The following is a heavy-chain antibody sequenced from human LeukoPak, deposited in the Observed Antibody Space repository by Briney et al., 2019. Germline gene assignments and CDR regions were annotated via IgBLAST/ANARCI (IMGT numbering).Heavy chain of an antibody. Sequence: SETLTLTCAVHGGSFSGYYWSWIRQPPGKGLEWIGEINHSGSTNYNPSLKSRVTISVDTSKNQFSLKLSSVTAADTAVYYCARGYCSGGSCYDPGRYYYYYGMDVWGQGTTVTVSS. CDR2: INHSGST. CDR3: ARGYCSGGSCYDPGRYYYYYGMDV. J-gene: IGHJ6*02. CDR1: GGSFSGYY. D-gene: IGHD2-15*01. V-gene: IGHV4-34*01.